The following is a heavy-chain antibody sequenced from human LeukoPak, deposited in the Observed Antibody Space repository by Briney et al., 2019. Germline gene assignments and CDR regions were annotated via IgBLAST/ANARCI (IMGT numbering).Heavy chain of an antibody. Sequence: ASVKVSCKASGGTFSSYGISWVRQAPGQGLEWMGWISAYNGNTNYAQKLQGRVTMTTDTSTSTAYMELRSLRSDDTAVYYCARDRAVAGHFDYWGQGTLVTVSS. J-gene: IGHJ4*02. CDR1: GGTFSSYG. V-gene: IGHV1-18*01. CDR3: ARDRAVAGHFDY. CDR2: ISAYNGNT. D-gene: IGHD6-19*01.